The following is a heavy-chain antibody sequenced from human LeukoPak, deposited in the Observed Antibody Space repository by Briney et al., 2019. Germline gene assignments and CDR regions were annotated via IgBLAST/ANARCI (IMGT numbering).Heavy chain of an antibody. CDR3: ARGYCSGGSCYFNPLDYFDY. D-gene: IGHD2-15*01. CDR2: ISAYNGNT. V-gene: IGHV1-18*04. J-gene: IGHJ4*02. Sequence: ASVKVSCKASGYTFTSYYMHWVRQAPGQGLEWMGWISAYNGNTNYAQKLQGRVTMTTDTSTSTAYMELRSLRSDDTAVYYCARGYCSGGSCYFNPLDYFDYWRQGTLVTVSS. CDR1: GYTFTSYY.